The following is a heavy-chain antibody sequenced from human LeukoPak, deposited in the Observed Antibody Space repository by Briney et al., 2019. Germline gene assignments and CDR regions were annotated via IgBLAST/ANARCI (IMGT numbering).Heavy chain of an antibody. Sequence: GGSLRLSCAASGFIFSSYWMSWVRQAPGKGLEWVANIKQDGSEKYYVDSVKGRFTISRDNAKNSLYLQMNSLRAEDTAVYYCARDRVGLLRDYWGQGTLVTVSS. V-gene: IGHV3-7*01. CDR2: IKQDGSEK. CDR1: GFIFSSYW. D-gene: IGHD4-23*01. J-gene: IGHJ4*02. CDR3: ARDRVGLLRDY.